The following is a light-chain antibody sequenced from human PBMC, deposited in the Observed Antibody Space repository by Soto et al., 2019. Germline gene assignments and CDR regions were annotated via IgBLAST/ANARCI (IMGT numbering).Light chain of an antibody. V-gene: IGLV1-51*02. CDR1: SSNIGNNY. CDR3: ETWDSSLSVYV. CDR2: ENN. J-gene: IGLJ1*01. Sequence: QSVLTQPPSMSAAPGQKVTISCSGSSSNIGNNYVSWYQQLPGTAPKLLIYENNKRPSGIPDRFSGSKSGTSGTLGITGLKTGDEADYYCETWDSSLSVYVFGTGTKLTVL.